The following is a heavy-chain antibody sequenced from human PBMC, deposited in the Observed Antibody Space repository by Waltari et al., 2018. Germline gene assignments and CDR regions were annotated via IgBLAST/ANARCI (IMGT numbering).Heavy chain of an antibody. D-gene: IGHD6-19*01. CDR3: ARGADLYYYGMDV. Sequence: EVQLVESGGGLIQPGGSLRLSCAASGFTVSSNYMSWVRQAPGKGLGWVSVIYSGGSTYYADSVKGRFTISRDNSKNTLYLQMNSLRAEDTAVYYCARGADLYYYGMDVWGQGTTVTVSS. J-gene: IGHJ6*02. CDR1: GFTVSSNY. V-gene: IGHV3-53*01. CDR2: IYSGGST.